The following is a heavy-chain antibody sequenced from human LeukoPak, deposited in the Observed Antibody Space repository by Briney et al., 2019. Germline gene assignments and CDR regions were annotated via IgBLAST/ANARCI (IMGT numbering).Heavy chain of an antibody. J-gene: IGHJ4*02. CDR1: GYTFTSYY. V-gene: IGHV1-46*01. CDR2: INPSGGST. D-gene: IGHD2-15*01. Sequence: ASVKVSCKASGYTFTSYYMHWVRQAPGQGLEWMGIINPSGGSTSYAQKFQGRVTMTRDTSTSTVYMELSSLRSEDTAVYYCAKADIVVVVAATSLDYWGQGTLVTVSS. CDR3: AKADIVVVVAATSLDY.